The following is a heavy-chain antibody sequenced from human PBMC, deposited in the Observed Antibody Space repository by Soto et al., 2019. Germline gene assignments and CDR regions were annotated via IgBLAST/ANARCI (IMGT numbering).Heavy chain of an antibody. J-gene: IGHJ3*02. V-gene: IGHV1-24*01. CDR1: GYTLTELS. CDR3: ATPRYCSSTSCYNASDI. CDR2: FDPEDGET. Sequence: ASVKVSCKVSGYTLTELSMHWVRQAPGKGLEWMGGFDPEDGETIYAQKFQGRVTMTEDTSTDTAYMELSSLRSEDTAVYYCATPRYCSSTSCYNASDIWGQGTMVTVSS. D-gene: IGHD2-2*02.